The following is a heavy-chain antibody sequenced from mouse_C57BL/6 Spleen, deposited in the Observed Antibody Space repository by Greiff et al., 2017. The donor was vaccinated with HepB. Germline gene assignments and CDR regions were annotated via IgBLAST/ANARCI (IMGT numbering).Heavy chain of an antibody. D-gene: IGHD1-1*01. V-gene: IGHV6-3*01. Sequence: EVKLEESGGGLVQPGGSMKLSCVASGFTFSNYWMNWVRQSPEKGLEWVAQIRLKSDNYATHYAESVKGRFTISRDDSKSSVYLQMNNLRAEDTGIYYCTGKITTVAYWGQGTLVTVSA. CDR2: IRLKSDNYAT. J-gene: IGHJ3*01. CDR1: GFTFSNYW. CDR3: TGKITTVAY.